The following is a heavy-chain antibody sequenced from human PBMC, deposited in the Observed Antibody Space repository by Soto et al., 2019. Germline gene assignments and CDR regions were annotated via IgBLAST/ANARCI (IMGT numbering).Heavy chain of an antibody. Sequence: GESRKISCXGSGYSFTSYWIGWVRQMPGKGLEWMGIIYPGDSDTRYSPSFQGQVTISADKSISTAYLQWSSLKASDTAMYYCARNNYYGSGSHNYYYGMDVWGQGTTVTVSS. V-gene: IGHV5-51*01. J-gene: IGHJ6*02. CDR1: GYSFTSYW. CDR2: IYPGDSDT. CDR3: ARNNYYGSGSHNYYYGMDV. D-gene: IGHD3-10*01.